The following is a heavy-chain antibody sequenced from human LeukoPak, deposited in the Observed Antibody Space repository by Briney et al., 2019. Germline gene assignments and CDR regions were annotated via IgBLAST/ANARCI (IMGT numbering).Heavy chain of an antibody. D-gene: IGHD1-14*01. CDR1: RFTLSSYW. CDR2: INTDGSST. CDR3: ASRTGVY. J-gene: IGHJ4*02. Sequence: GGSLRLSCAASRFTLSSYWMHWVRQAPGKGLVWVSRINTDGSSTNYADSVKDRFTISRDNAMNTLYLQMNNLRAEDTAVYYCASRTGVYWGQGTLVSVSS. V-gene: IGHV3-74*01.